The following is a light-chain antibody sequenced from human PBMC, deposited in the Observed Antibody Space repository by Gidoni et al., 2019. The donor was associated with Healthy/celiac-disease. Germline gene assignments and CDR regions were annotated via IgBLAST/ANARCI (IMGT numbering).Light chain of an antibody. CDR2: AAS. J-gene: IGKJ2*01. V-gene: IGKV3-11*01. Sequence: VFTQSRATLSLSPGERATLSCRSSQRISSYLACYQQQPGQAPRLLIYAASNRTTGIPAWFSGSVAGTDFTLTISSLEPEDVAFYYWQQRSNWPPVTFGQGTKLEIK. CDR1: QRISSY. CDR3: QQRSNWPPVT.